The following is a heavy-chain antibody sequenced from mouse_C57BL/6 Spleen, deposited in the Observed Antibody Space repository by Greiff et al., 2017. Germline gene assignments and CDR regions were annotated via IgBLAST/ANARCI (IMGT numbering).Heavy chain of an antibody. CDR1: GYTFTSYW. CDR2: IDPSDSYT. D-gene: IGHD4-1*01. CDR3: ARGELALCDY. V-gene: IGHV1-52*01. J-gene: IGHJ2*01. Sequence: QVQLKQSGAELVRPGSSVKLSCKASGYTFTSYWLHLVKQRPIQGLERIGNIDPSDSYTHYNQKFKDKATLTVDKSSSTAYMQLSSLTYEDSAVYYCARGELALCDYWGQGTTLTVSS.